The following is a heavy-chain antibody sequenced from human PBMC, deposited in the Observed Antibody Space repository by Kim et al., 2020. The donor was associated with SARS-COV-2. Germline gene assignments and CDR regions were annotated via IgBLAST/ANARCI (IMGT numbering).Heavy chain of an antibody. V-gene: IGHV4-59*01. CDR2: T. CDR3: ARAAARGWFDP. Sequence: TNHNPRLTSRVTISGDPSKKQFSLELGSVTAADTAVYDCARAAARGWFDPWGQGTLVTVSS. J-gene: IGHJ5*02. D-gene: IGHD3-16*01.